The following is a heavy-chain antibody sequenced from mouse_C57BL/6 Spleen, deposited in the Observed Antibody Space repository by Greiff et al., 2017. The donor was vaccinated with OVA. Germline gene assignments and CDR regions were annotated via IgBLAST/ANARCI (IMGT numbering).Heavy chain of an antibody. J-gene: IGHJ1*03. Sequence: QVQLQQSGAELVMPGASVKLSCKASGYTFTSYWMHWVKQRPGQGLEWIGEIDPSDSYTNYTQKFKGKSTLTVDKSSSTAYMPLSSLTSEDSAVYYCARGNYRYFDVWGTGTTVTVSS. D-gene: IGHD2-12*01. CDR1: GYTFTSYW. V-gene: IGHV1-69*01. CDR2: IDPSDSYT. CDR3: ARGNYRYFDV.